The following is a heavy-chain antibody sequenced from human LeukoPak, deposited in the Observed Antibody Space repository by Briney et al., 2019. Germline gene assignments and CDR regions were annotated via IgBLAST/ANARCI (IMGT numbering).Heavy chain of an antibody. Sequence: SETLSLTCTVSGGSISSYYWSWIRQPPGKGLEWIGYIYYSGSTNHNPSLKSRVTISVDTSKNQFSLKLSSVTAADTAVYYCARGRVDIVVVPAAMSRYFDYWGQGTLVTVSS. J-gene: IGHJ4*02. V-gene: IGHV4-59*12. CDR2: IYYSGST. CDR1: GGSISSYY. CDR3: ARGRVDIVVVPAAMSRYFDY. D-gene: IGHD2-2*03.